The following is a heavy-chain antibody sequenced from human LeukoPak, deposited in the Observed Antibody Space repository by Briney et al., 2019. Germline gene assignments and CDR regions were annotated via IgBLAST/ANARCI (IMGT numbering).Heavy chain of an antibody. J-gene: IGHJ4*02. CDR1: GFTLSSYA. V-gene: IGHV3-23*01. Sequence: RTGGSLRLSCAASGFTLSSYAMSSVRQAPGKGLEWVSAISGSGGSTYYADSVKGRFTISRDNSKNTLYLQMNSLRAEDTAVYYCAKPKSRAYCGGDCYPFDYWGQGTLVTVSS. CDR3: AKPKSRAYCGGDCYPFDY. CDR2: ISGSGGST. D-gene: IGHD2-21*02.